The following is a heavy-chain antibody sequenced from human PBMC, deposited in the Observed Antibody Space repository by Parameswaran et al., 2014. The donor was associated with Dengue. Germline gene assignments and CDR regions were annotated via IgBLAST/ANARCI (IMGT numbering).Heavy chain of an antibody. CDR2: IIPIFGTA. V-gene: IGHV1-69*01. J-gene: IGHJ4*02. CDR3: ARVVPYYYDSSGYGKYFDY. Sequence: WVRQAPGQGLEWMGGIIPIFGTANYAQKFQGRVTITADESTSTAYMELSSLRSEDTAVYYCARVVPYYYDSSGYGKYFDYWGQGTLVTVSS. D-gene: IGHD3-22*01.